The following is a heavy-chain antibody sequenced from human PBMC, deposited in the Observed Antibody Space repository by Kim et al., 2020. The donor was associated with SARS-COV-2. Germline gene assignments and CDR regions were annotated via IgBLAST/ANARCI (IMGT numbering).Heavy chain of an antibody. J-gene: IGHJ4*02. CDR2: IYYSGST. CDR1: GGSISSYY. CDR3: ASLSRYFDWLLLSPSNTDPTVYFDY. Sequence: SETLSLTCTVSGGSISSYYWSWIRQPPGKGLEWIGYIYYSGSTNYNPSLKSRVTISVDTSKNQFSLKLSSVTAADTAVYYCASLSRYFDWLLLSPSNTDPTVYFDYWGQGTLVTVSS. D-gene: IGHD3-9*01. V-gene: IGHV4-59*08.